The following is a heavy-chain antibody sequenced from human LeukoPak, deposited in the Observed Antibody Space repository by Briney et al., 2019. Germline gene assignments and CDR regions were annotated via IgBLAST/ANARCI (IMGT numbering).Heavy chain of an antibody. D-gene: IGHD5-18*01. CDR2: IKQDGSEK. J-gene: IGHJ4*02. V-gene: IGHV3-7*03. CDR1: GFTFSSYW. Sequence: GGSLRLSCAASGFTFSSYWMSWVRQAPGKGLEWVANIKQDGSEKYYVDSVKGRFTISRDNAKNSLYLQMNSLRAEDTALYYCAKDGNRGYSYGYYFDYWGQGTLVTVSS. CDR3: AKDGNRGYSYGYYFDY.